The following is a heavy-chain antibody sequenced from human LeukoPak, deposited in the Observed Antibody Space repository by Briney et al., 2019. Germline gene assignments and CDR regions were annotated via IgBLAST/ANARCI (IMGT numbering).Heavy chain of an antibody. CDR2: INHSGST. D-gene: IGHD3-16*02. V-gene: IGHV4-34*01. Sequence: NTSETLSLTCAVYGGSFSGYYWSWIRQPPGKGPEWIGEINHSGSTNYNPSLKSRVTISVDTSKNQFSLKLSSVTAADTAVYYCARHWTYYDYVWGSYRPYYFDYWGQGTLVTVSS. J-gene: IGHJ4*02. CDR1: GGSFSGYY. CDR3: ARHWTYYDYVWGSYRPYYFDY.